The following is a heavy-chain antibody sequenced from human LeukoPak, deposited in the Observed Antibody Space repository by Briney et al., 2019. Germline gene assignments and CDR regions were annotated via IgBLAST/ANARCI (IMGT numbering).Heavy chain of an antibody. D-gene: IGHD5-18*01. Sequence: TVSLTCTVSSGSISIGGYLCRWIRQHPGKGLELNGYIYYSGSTYNNPSVKSRVAISVDTSKNQFSLTLSSVTAAETAVYYCARDGDSGYYYGMDVWGQGTTVTVSS. J-gene: IGHJ6*02. CDR2: IYYSGST. V-gene: IGHV4-31*03. CDR3: ARDGDSGYYYGMDV. CDR1: SGSISIGGYL.